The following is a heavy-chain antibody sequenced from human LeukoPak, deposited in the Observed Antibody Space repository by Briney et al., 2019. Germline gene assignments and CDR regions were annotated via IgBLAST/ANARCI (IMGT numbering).Heavy chain of an antibody. V-gene: IGHV1-69*13. CDR3: ASSRGQIDWFDP. CDR1: GGTFSSYA. Sequence: GASVKVSCKASGGTFSSYAISWVRQAPGQGLEWMGGIIPIFGTANYAQRFQGRVTITADESTSTAYMELSSLRSEDTAVYYCASSRGQIDWFDPWGQGTLVTVSS. D-gene: IGHD2-2*01. CDR2: IIPIFGTA. J-gene: IGHJ5*02.